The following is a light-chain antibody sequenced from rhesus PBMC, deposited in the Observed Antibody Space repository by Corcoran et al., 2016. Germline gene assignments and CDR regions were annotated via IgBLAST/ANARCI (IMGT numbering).Light chain of an antibody. CDR2: GAS. CDR3: QQYYNWPLT. CDR1: QSVSSY. V-gene: IGKV3S9*01. J-gene: IGKJ4*01. Sequence: EIVMTQSPATLSLSPGERATLSCWASQSVSSYVAWFQQKPDQAPRLLIFGASSRATGIPDRFSGRGCGTDFTLTISSLEPEDFAVYYCQQYYNWPLTFGGGTKVEIK.